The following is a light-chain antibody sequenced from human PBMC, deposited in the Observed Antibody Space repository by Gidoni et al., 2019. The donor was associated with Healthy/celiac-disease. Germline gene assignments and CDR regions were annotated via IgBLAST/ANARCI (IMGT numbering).Light chain of an antibody. CDR2: AAS. CDR3: QQYYSYLGT. Sequence: AIRMTQSPSSLSASTGDRVTITFRASQGISSYLAWYQQKPGKAPKLLIYAASTLQSGVPSRFSGSGSGTDFTLTISCLQSEDFATYYCQQYYSYLGTFGQGTKLEIK. CDR1: QGISSY. J-gene: IGKJ2*01. V-gene: IGKV1-8*01.